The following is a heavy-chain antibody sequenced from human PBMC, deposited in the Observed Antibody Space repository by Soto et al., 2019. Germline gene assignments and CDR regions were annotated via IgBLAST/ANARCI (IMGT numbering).Heavy chain of an antibody. Sequence: ASVKVSCKASGYTFISYYMHWVRQAPGQGLEWMGIINPSGGSTSYAQKFQGRVTMTRDTSTSTVYMELSSLRSEDTAVYYCARSIAVAGQEGDAFDIWGQGTMVTVSS. D-gene: IGHD6-19*01. J-gene: IGHJ3*02. CDR1: GYTFISYY. CDR2: INPSGGST. V-gene: IGHV1-46*01. CDR3: ARSIAVAGQEGDAFDI.